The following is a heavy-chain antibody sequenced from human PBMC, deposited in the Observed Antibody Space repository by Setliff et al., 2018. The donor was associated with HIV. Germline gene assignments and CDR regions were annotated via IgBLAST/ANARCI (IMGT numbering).Heavy chain of an antibody. Sequence: SETLSLTCAVSGGSLISDIYYWGWIRQPPGKGLEWIGTIFYNGSAYYNPSLKSRVTISVDTSKNQFSLRLNSVTAADTAVYFCVNSGYDGDYYYYYMDVWGKGTTVTVSS. J-gene: IGHJ6*03. V-gene: IGHV4-39*01. CDR3: VNSGYDGDYYYYYMDV. CDR1: GGSLISDIYY. D-gene: IGHD5-12*01. CDR2: IFYNGSA.